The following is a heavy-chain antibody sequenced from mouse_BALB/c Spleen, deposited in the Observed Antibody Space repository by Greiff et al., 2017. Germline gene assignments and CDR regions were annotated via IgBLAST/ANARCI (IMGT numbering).Heavy chain of an antibody. CDR3: ASRIYYYGSSFAY. CDR1: GFAFSSYD. V-gene: IGHV5-12-1*01. D-gene: IGHD1-1*01. Sequence: DVKLVESGGGLVKPGGSLKLSCAASGFAFSSYDMSWVRQTPEKRLEWVAYISSGGGSTYYPDTVKGRFTISRDNAKNTLYLQMSSLKSEDTAMYYCASRIYYYGSSFAYWGQGTLVTVSA. J-gene: IGHJ3*01. CDR2: ISSGGGST.